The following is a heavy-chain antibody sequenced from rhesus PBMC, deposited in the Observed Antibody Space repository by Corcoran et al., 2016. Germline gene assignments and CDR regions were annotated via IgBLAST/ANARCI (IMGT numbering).Heavy chain of an antibody. CDR2: IYGSGNST. V-gene: IGHV4-169*02. CDR1: GGSISSSY. D-gene: IGHD2-15*01. Sequence: QLQLQESGPGLVKPSETLSVTCAVSGGSISSSYWSWIRQAPGKGLEWIGYIYGSGNSTNYNPSLKLRVTLSVDTSKNQLSLKLSSVTAANTAVYYCASAGEYCSSTYCSPHYYWGQGVLVTVSS. CDR3: ASAGEYCSSTYCSPHYY. J-gene: IGHJ4*01.